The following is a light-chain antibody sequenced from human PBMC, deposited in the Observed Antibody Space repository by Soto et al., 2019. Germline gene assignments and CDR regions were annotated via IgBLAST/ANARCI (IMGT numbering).Light chain of an antibody. Sequence: EIVLTQSPGTLSLSPGERATLSYRASQSVSSSYLAWYQQKPGQAPRLLIYGASSRATGIPDRFSGSGSGTDFTLTISSLQPEDFATYYCQQSYSTPMITFGQGTRLEIK. CDR2: GAS. CDR1: QSVSSSY. V-gene: IGKV3-20*01. CDR3: QQSYSTPMIT. J-gene: IGKJ5*01.